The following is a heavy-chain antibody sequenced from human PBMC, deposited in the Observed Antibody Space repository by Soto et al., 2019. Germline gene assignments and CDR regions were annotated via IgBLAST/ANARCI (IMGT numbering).Heavy chain of an antibody. J-gene: IGHJ6*03. CDR1: GYTLSELS. D-gene: IGHD6-6*01. CDR2: YDPEDDET. V-gene: IGHV1-24*01. Sequence: ASVKVSCKVSGYTLSELSVHWVRQAPGKGLEWMGGYDPEDDETLYAQKFQGRVTMTTDTSTSTAYMELRGLRSDDTAVYYCARVRQIVGYFYYYMDVWGKGTTVTVSS. CDR3: ARVRQIVGYFYYYMDV.